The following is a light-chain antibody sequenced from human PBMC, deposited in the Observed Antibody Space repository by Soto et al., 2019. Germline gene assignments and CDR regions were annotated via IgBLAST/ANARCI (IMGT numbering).Light chain of an antibody. Sequence: QSALTQPRSVSGSPGQSVTISCTGTSSDVGGYNYVSWYQQHPGKAPKLMIYDVSKRPSGVPDRFSGSKSGNTASLTISGLQAEDESDYYCCSYAGSYTLYVFGSGTIVTVL. CDR3: CSYAGSYTLYV. CDR2: DVS. V-gene: IGLV2-11*01. J-gene: IGLJ1*01. CDR1: SSDVGGYNY.